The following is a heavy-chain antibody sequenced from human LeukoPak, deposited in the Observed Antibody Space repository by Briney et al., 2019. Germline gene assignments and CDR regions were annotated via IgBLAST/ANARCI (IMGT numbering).Heavy chain of an antibody. CDR3: TTTGGSYGAYYMDV. CDR2: IYTGGST. CDR1: GVTVSSNY. V-gene: IGHV3-53*01. Sequence: PGGSLRLSCAASGVTVSSNYMTWVRQAPGKGLGWVSVIYTGGSTYYADSVKGRFTISRDNSKNTLYLQMNSLRAEDTAVYYRTTTGGSYGAYYMDVWGKGTTVTVSS. J-gene: IGHJ6*03. D-gene: IGHD1-26*01.